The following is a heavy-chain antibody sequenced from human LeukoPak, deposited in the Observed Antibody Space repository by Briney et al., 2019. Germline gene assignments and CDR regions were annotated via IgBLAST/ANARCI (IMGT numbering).Heavy chain of an antibody. D-gene: IGHD4-23*01. J-gene: IGHJ3*02. V-gene: IGHV3-74*01. CDR2: IDSDGSNT. Sequence: GGSLRLSCAASGFTFSSHWMHWVRQAPGKGLVWVSRIDSDGSNTGYADSVKGRFTISRDNMKNTLYLQMNTLRAEDTAVYYCAKTRQEFQLPDAFDIWGQGTMVTVSS. CDR1: GFTFSSHW. CDR3: AKTRQEFQLPDAFDI.